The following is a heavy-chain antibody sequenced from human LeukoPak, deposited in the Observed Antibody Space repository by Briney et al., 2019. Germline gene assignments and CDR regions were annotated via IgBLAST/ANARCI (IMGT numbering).Heavy chain of an antibody. CDR3: ARGAYCSYTSCYSNAFGV. J-gene: IGHJ3*01. Sequence: SETLSLTCTVSGGSISHFYWTWIRQPPGKGLEWIGYIYHSGSTTYNPSLKSRVTISVDTSKNQFSLKLSSVTAADTAVYYCARGAYCSYTSCYSNAFGVWGQGSLVTVSS. D-gene: IGHD2-2*01. V-gene: IGHV4-59*01. CDR2: IYHSGST. CDR1: GGSISHFY.